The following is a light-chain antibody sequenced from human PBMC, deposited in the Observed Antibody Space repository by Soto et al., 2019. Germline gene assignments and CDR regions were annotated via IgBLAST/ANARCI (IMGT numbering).Light chain of an antibody. CDR1: SSNIGSNT. Sequence: QSVLTQPPSASGTPGQRFTISCSGSSSNIGSNTVNWYQQLPGTAPKLLIYSNNQRPSGVPDRFSGSKSGISASLAISGLQSEDEADYYCAAWDDSLKVVFGGGTQLTVL. J-gene: IGLJ2*01. CDR3: AAWDDSLKVV. V-gene: IGLV1-44*01. CDR2: SNN.